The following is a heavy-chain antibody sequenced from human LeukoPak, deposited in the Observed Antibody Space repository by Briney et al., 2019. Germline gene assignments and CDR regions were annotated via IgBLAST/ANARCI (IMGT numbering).Heavy chain of an antibody. CDR3: TKVPGVYCSGGSCYVDY. J-gene: IGHJ4*02. V-gene: IGHV3-23*01. Sequence: GGSLRLSCAASGLTFSSYAMSWVRQAPGKGLEWVSVISGSGGSTYYADSVKGRFTISRDNSKNTLYLQMNSLRAEDTAVYYCTKVPGVYCSGGSCYVDYWGQGTLVTVSS. D-gene: IGHD2-15*01. CDR1: GLTFSSYA. CDR2: ISGSGGST.